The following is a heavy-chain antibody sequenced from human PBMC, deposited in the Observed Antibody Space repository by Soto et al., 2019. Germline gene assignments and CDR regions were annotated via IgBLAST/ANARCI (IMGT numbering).Heavy chain of an antibody. J-gene: IGHJ6*02. CDR3: ARAETQTFRSFVHYYGVDV. CDR2: INSDGSST. Sequence: EVQLVESGGGLVQPGGSLRLSCAASGFTFRSYWMHWVRQAPGKGLVWVSHINSDGSSTNYADSVKGRFTISRDNAKNTLFLQMNSLGTEDTAVYYCARAETQTFRSFVHYYGVDVWAKGPRSPSP. V-gene: IGHV3-74*01. D-gene: IGHD3-10*01. CDR1: GFTFRSYW.